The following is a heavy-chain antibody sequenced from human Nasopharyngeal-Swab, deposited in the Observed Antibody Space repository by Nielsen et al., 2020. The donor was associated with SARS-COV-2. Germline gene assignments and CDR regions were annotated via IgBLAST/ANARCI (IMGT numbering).Heavy chain of an antibody. CDR3: ARDRKSSGWYDD. J-gene: IGHJ5*02. V-gene: IGHV3-33*08. CDR2: IWYDGSNK. CDR1: GFTFSSYG. D-gene: IGHD6-19*01. Sequence: GESLKISCAASGFTFSSYGMHWVRQAPGKGLEWVAVIWYDGSNKYYADSVKGRFTISRDNAKNSLYLQMNSLRAEDTAVYYCARDRKSSGWYDDWGQGTLVTVSS.